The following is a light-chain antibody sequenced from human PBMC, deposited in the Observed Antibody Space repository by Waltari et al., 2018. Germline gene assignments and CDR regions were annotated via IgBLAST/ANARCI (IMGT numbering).Light chain of an antibody. CDR3: QQYSVYYT. V-gene: IGKV1-5*03. Sequence: DIQMTQSPPTLSASVGDRVTITFRASQSISTSLAWYQQKPGKSPNLLNSEASSLESGIPSRFSGRRSGTEFTLTISSLQPDDFATYFCQQYSVYYTFGPGTKVDLK. CDR2: EAS. CDR1: QSISTS. J-gene: IGKJ3*01.